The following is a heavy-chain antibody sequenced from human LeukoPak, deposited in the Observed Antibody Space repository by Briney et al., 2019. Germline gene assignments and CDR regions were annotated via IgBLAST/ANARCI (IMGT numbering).Heavy chain of an antibody. D-gene: IGHD3-10*01. CDR3: AKGGTYYYASGTLY. Sequence: PGGSLRLSCAASGFTFSSYAMSWVRQAPGKGLEWVSGINGSGGTTYYADSVKGRFTISRDNSKNTLYLQMSSLTAEDTAVYYCAKGGTYYYASGTLYWGQGTLVAVSS. V-gene: IGHV3-23*01. CDR1: GFTFSSYA. CDR2: INGSGGTT. J-gene: IGHJ4*02.